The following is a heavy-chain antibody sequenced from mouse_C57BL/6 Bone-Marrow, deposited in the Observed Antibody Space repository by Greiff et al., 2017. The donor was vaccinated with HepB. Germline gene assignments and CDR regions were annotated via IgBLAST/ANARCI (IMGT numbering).Heavy chain of an antibody. CDR3: ARFYDYFWFAY. Sequence: VQLKESGPGLVQPSQSLSITCTVSGFSLTSYGVHWVRQSPGKGLEWLGVIWSGGSTDYNAAFISRLSISKDNSKSQVFFKMNSLQADDTAIYYCARFYDYFWFAYWGQGTLVTVSA. J-gene: IGHJ3*01. V-gene: IGHV2-2*01. CDR2: IWSGGST. CDR1: GFSLTSYG. D-gene: IGHD2-4*01.